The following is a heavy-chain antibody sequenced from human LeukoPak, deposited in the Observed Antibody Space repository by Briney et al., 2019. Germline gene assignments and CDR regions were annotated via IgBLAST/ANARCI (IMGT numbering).Heavy chain of an antibody. Sequence: SVTVSCMTSGYTFTTYAISWLRQAPGQGLEWMGGIIPIFGTANYAQKFQGRVTITADKSTSTAYMELSSLRSEDTAVYYCATPTEWADYYYYYMDVWGKGTTVTVSS. D-gene: IGHD2-8*01. J-gene: IGHJ6*03. CDR1: GYTFTTYA. CDR3: ATPTEWADYYYYYMDV. V-gene: IGHV1-69*06. CDR2: IIPIFGTA.